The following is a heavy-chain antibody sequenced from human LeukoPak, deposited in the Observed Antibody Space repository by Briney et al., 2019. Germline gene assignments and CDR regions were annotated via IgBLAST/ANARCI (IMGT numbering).Heavy chain of an antibody. V-gene: IGHV4-39*07. D-gene: IGHD6-13*01. CDR1: GGSISSSSSY. CDR2: IYYSGST. CDR3: ARDVTAAFDY. J-gene: IGHJ4*02. Sequence: SETLSLTCSVSGGSISSSSSYWGWIRQPPGKGLEWIGSIYYSGSTYYNPPLKSRVTISVDTSKNQFSLKLSSVTAADTAVDYCARDVTAAFDYWGQGTLVTVSS.